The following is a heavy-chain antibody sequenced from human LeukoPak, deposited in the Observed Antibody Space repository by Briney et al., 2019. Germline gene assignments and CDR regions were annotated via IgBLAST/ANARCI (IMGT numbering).Heavy chain of an antibody. V-gene: IGHV4-59*01. CDR2: IYYSGST. Sequence: PSETLSLTCTVSGGSISSYYWSWIRQPPGKGLEWIGYIYYSGSTNYNPSLKSRVTISVDTSKNQFSLKLSSVTAADTPVYYCASYLRGEAFDIWGQGTMVTVSS. J-gene: IGHJ3*02. D-gene: IGHD3-16*01. CDR3: ASYLRGEAFDI. CDR1: GGSISSYY.